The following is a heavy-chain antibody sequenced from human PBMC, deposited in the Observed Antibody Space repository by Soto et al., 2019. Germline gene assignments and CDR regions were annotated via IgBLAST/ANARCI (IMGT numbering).Heavy chain of an antibody. V-gene: IGHV3-15*01. Sequence: EVQLVESGGGLVKPGGSLRVSCEASGFTFSKAWMNWVRQAPGKGLEWVGRIKGKIDGGTIDYAAPVKGRFTVSRDDSKNMVYLQMNSLKSEDAAVYYCTTSVASGDYEFNYWGQGTLVTVSS. J-gene: IGHJ4*02. CDR2: IKGKIDGGTI. CDR1: GFTFSKAW. CDR3: TTSVASGDYEFNY. D-gene: IGHD4-17*01.